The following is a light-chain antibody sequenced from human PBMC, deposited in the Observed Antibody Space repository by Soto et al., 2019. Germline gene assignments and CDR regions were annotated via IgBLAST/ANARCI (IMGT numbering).Light chain of an antibody. Sequence: EFVLAPSPGTLSLSPGERATLSCRASQSVTNSFLAWYQQKPGQAPRLLIYAASTRATGIPARFSGSGSGTEFTLTISSLQSEDFAVYYCQQYNNWPVFGQGTKVDIK. J-gene: IGKJ1*01. CDR3: QQYNNWPV. CDR1: QSVTNS. V-gene: IGKV3-15*01. CDR2: AAS.